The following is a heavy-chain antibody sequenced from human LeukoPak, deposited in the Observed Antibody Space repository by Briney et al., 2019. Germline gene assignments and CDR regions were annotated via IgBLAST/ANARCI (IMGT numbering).Heavy chain of an antibody. D-gene: IGHD5-12*01. J-gene: IGHJ4*02. CDR1: GGSISSGDYY. CDR3: AREWGYGFDY. CDR2: IYYSGST. V-gene: IGHV4-30-4*08. Sequence: SETLSLTCTVSGGSISSGDYYWSWIRQPPGKGLEWIGYIYYSGSTYYNPSLKSRVTISVDTSKNPFSLKLSSVTAADTAVYYCAREWGYGFDYWGQGTLVTVSS.